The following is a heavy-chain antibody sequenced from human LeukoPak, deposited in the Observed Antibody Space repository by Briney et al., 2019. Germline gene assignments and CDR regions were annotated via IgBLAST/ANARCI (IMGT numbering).Heavy chain of an antibody. V-gene: IGHV3-30*02. D-gene: IGHD5-18*01. CDR3: AKDLHAWIQLWSGLDAFDI. Sequence: QPGGSLRLSCAASGFTFSSYGMHWVRQAPGKGLEWVACIRYDGSNKYYADSVKGRFTISRDNSKNTLYLQMNSLRAEDTAVYYCAKDLHAWIQLWSGLDAFDIWGQGTMVTVSS. CDR2: IRYDGSNK. J-gene: IGHJ3*02. CDR1: GFTFSSYG.